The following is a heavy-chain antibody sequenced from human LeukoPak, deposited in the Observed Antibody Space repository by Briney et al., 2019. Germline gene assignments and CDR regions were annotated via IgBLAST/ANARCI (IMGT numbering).Heavy chain of an antibody. CDR1: GFTFSIYS. J-gene: IGHJ4*02. CDR3: ARATARGYSYGDFDY. Sequence: GGSLRLSCAASGFTFSIYSMNWVRQAPGKGLEWVAVISYDGSNKYYADSVKGRFTISRDNSKNTLYLQMNSLRAEDTAVYYCARATARGYSYGDFDYWGQGTLVTVSS. D-gene: IGHD5-18*01. V-gene: IGHV3-30*03. CDR2: ISYDGSNK.